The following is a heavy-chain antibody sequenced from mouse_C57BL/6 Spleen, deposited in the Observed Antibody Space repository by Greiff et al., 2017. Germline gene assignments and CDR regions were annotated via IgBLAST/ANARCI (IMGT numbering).Heavy chain of an antibody. CDR2: ISSGSSTI. CDR1: GFTFSDYG. J-gene: IGHJ1*03. V-gene: IGHV5-17*01. CDR3: ARPGYYGNYLWYFDV. Sequence: EVKLVESGGGLVKPGGSLKLSCAASGFTFSDYGMHWVRQAPEKGLEWVAYISSGSSTIYYADTVKGRFTISRDNAKNTLFLQMTSLRSEDTAMYYCARPGYYGNYLWYFDVWGTGTTVTVSS. D-gene: IGHD2-1*01.